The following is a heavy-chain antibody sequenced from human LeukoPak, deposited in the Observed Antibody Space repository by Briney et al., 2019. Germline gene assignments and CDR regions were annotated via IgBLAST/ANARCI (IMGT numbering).Heavy chain of an antibody. J-gene: IGHJ3*02. Sequence: SETLSLTCTVSGGSISSYYWSWIRQPPGKGLEWIGYIYYSGSTNYNPSLKSRVTILLVRSKNQFSLNLSSVTAADTAVYYCARGRGYGGNYLRSFDIWGQGTMVTVSS. CDR3: ARGRGYGGNYLRSFDI. CDR2: IYYSGST. D-gene: IGHD1-26*01. V-gene: IGHV4-59*08. CDR1: GGSISSYY.